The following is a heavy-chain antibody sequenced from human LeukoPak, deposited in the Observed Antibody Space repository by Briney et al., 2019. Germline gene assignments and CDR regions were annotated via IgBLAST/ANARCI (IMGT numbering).Heavy chain of an antibody. CDR1: GYTFTGCS. V-gene: IGHV1-2*02. CDR3: AKDNNSAGDI. CDR2: VNINRSST. J-gene: IGHJ3*02. D-gene: IGHD5-24*01. Sequence: ASVNLSFACAGYTFTGCSIHWGWQGPGQGNGREGWVNINRSSTNNERQFQGRGTMTRVTTISTAYMELSRLRSADTAVYYCAKDNNSAGDIWGQGTVVTVSS.